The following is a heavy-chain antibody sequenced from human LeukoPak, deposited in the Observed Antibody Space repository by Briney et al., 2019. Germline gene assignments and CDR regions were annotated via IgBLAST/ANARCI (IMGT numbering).Heavy chain of an antibody. CDR2: IYYSGST. CDR3: ARHPITDAFDI. CDR1: GGSISSSSYY. Sequence: SGTLSLTCTVSGGSISSSSYYWGWIRQPPGKGLEWIGSIYYSGSTYYNPSLKSRVTISVDTSKNQFSLKLSSVTAADTAVYYCARHPITDAFDIWGQGTMVTVSS. J-gene: IGHJ3*02. V-gene: IGHV4-39*01.